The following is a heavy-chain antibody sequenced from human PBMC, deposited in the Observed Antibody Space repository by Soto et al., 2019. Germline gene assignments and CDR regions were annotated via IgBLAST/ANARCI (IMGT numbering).Heavy chain of an antibody. CDR2: IYYSGST. D-gene: IGHD1-26*01. CDR3: AGEGAEDHAFDI. Sequence: QVQLQESGPGLVKPSQTLSLTCTVSGGSISSGGYYWSWIRQHPGKGLEWIGYIYYSGSTYYHPSHKCRFTISGDTSNNQFSLKRSSVTAADTAVYYCAGEGAEDHAFDIWGQGTMVTVSS. V-gene: IGHV4-31*03. CDR1: GGSISSGGYY. J-gene: IGHJ3*02.